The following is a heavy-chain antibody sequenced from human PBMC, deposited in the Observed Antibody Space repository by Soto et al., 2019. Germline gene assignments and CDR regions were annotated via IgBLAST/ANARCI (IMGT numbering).Heavy chain of an antibody. CDR3: ARESGYDYPYDY. CDR1: GFTFSSYA. V-gene: IGHV3-64*01. Sequence: GGSLRLSCAASGFTFSSYAMHWVRQAPGKGLEYVSAISSNGGSTYYANSVKGRFTISRDNSKNTLYLQMGSRRAEDMAVYYCARESGYDYPYDYWGQGTLVTVSS. CDR2: ISSNGGST. D-gene: IGHD5-12*01. J-gene: IGHJ4*02.